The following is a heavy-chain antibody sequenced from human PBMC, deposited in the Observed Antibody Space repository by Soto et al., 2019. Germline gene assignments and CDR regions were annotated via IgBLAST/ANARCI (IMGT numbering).Heavy chain of an antibody. CDR3: ARPGHYYYYYMDV. CDR1: GFTFNSYS. J-gene: IGHJ6*03. V-gene: IGHV3-21*01. CDR2: ISSSSSYI. Sequence: EVQLVESGGGLVKPGGSLRLSCAASGFTFNSYSMNWVRQAPGKGLEWVSSISSSSSYIYYADSVKGRFTISRDNAKNSLYLQMNSLRAEDTAVYYCARPGHYYYYYMDVWGKGTTVTVSS.